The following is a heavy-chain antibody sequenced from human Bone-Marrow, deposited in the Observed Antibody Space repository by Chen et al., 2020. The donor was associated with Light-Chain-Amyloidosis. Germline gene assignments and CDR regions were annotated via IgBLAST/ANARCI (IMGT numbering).Heavy chain of an antibody. CDR1: GGSISSYY. V-gene: IGHV4-59*01. J-gene: IGHJ3*02. CDR3: ARAPGLYRADAFDI. CDR2: IYYSGST. Sequence: QVQLQESGPGLVKPSETLSLTCTVSGGSISSYYWSWIRQPPGKGLEWIGYIYYSGSTNYNPALKSRVTISVDTSKNQFSLKLSSVTAAETAVYYCARAPGLYRADAFDIWGQGTMVTVSS.